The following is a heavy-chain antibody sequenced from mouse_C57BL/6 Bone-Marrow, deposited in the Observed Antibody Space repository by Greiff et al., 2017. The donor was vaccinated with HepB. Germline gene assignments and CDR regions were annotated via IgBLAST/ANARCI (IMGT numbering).Heavy chain of an antibody. D-gene: IGHD1-1*01. CDR2: IDPENGDT. CDR3: TTIYYYGSSWFAY. J-gene: IGHJ3*01. Sequence: VHVKQSGAELVRPGASVKLSCTASGFNIKDDYMHWVKQRPEQGLEWIGWIDPENGDTEYASKFQGKATITADTSSNTAYLQLSSLTSEDTAVYYCTTIYYYGSSWFAYWGQGTLVTVSA. CDR1: GFNIKDDY. V-gene: IGHV14-4*01.